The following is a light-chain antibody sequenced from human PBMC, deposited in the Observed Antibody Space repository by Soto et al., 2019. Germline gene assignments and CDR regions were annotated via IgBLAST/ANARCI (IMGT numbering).Light chain of an antibody. V-gene: IGLV2-14*01. Sequence: QSALTQPASVSGSPGQSITISCTGTSSDVGGYNYVSWYQQHPGKAPKLMIYDVSNRPSRLANRFSGSKSGNTASLTISGLESEDNADYHCTSYTCSTLVFGGGTKRTVL. CDR1: SSDVGGYNY. J-gene: IGLJ2*01. CDR2: DVS. CDR3: TSYTCSTLV.